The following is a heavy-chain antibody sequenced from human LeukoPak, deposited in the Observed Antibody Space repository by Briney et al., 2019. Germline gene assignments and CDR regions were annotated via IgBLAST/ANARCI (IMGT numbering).Heavy chain of an antibody. V-gene: IGHV4-34*01. Sequence: PSETLSLTCGVYGGSFSGYYWTWIRQPPGKGLEWIGEINHSGSTNYIPSLKSRVTVSLDTSKNKFSLKLTSVTAADTAVYSCAGGATPGVFWGQGTLVTVSS. CDR2: INHSGST. D-gene: IGHD3-10*01. J-gene: IGHJ4*02. CDR1: GGSFSGYY. CDR3: AGGATPGVF.